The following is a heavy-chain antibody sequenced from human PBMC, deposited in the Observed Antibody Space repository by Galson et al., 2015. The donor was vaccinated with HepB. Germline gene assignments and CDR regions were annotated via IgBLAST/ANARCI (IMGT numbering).Heavy chain of an antibody. CDR3: ARAAYFDYTIRHNIWFDP. D-gene: IGHD3-9*01. CDR2: IYHSGST. J-gene: IGHJ5*02. CDR1: GGSISSYY. Sequence: LSLTCTVSGGSISSYYWSWIRQPPGKGLEWIGHIYHSGSTNYNPSLRSRVTISVDTSKNQFSLNLKSVTAADTAVYFCARAAYFDYTIRHNIWFDPWGQGTPVSVSA. V-gene: IGHV4-59*01.